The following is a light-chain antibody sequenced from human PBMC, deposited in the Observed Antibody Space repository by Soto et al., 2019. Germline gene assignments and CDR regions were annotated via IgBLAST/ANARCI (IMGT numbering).Light chain of an antibody. CDR2: GVS. CDR3: QQYHDRPPWT. J-gene: IGKJ1*01. V-gene: IGKV3-15*01. CDR1: QSISGN. Sequence: EIVMTQSPATLSVSPGERATLFCRASQSISGNLAWYQQRPGQAPRLLIYGVSTRATGIPARFSGGGSGIEFTLTISSLQSEDFAVYYCQQYHDRPPWTFGQGTKVEIK.